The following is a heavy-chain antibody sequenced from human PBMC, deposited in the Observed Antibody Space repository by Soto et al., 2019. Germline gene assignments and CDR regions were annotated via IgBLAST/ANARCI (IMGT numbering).Heavy chain of an antibody. CDR3: ARDYYDISGQSLPFDY. CDR2: ISTSGSTT. V-gene: IGHV3-48*03. D-gene: IGHD3-22*01. Sequence: GGSLRLSCAASGFSLSNYEMNWVRQTPGKGLEWISYISTSGSTTYYADSVKGRFTNSRDNAKKSLYLQMNSLRAEDTAIYYCARDYYDISGQSLPFDYWGQGTLVTVSS. CDR1: GFSLSNYE. J-gene: IGHJ4*02.